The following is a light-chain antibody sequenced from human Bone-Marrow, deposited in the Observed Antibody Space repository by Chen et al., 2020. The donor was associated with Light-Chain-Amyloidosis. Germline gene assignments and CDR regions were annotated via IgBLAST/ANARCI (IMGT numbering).Light chain of an antibody. Sequence: DIVMTQSPLSLPVTPGEPASISCRSSQSLLHFNGYNYLDWYLQQPGQCPQLLIYLGSNRASGVPDRFSGGGSGTDFTLKSSIVVAEDVGVYYCMQALQPSFTFVPGTKVDIK. J-gene: IGKJ3*01. CDR2: LGS. CDR3: MQALQPSFT. V-gene: IGKV2-28*01. CDR1: QSLLHFNGYNY.